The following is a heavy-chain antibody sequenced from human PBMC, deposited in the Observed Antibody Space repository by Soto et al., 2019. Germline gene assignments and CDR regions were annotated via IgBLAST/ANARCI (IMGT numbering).Heavy chain of an antibody. CDR3: VRHLPVPMAVGSFDI. D-gene: IGHD2-8*01. J-gene: IGHJ3*02. CDR2: VYEGGST. CDR1: GGFLDRSY. Sequence: QVQLQESGPRLVKPAETLSLTCTVSGGFLDRSYWSWIRQPPGKGLEWIGYVYEGGSTSYNPSLNSRVAVAVDMSKNHFSLTLTSVTAADTAVYYCVRHLPVPMAVGSFDIWGRGTLITVSS. V-gene: IGHV4-59*08.